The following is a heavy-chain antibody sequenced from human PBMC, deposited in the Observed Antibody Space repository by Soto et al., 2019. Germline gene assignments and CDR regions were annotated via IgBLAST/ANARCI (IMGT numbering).Heavy chain of an antibody. V-gene: IGHV4-59*01. CDR1: GGSISRYF. J-gene: IGHJ4*02. CDR2: IYHGGST. D-gene: IGHD3-3*01. Sequence: SETLSLTCTVSGGSISRYFWSWIRQPPGKGLEWIGHIYHGGSTNYNPSLKSRVAISVDTSKNQFSLKLSSVTAADTAVYYCARRSVHFDFWGQGTQVTVSS. CDR3: ARRSVHFDF.